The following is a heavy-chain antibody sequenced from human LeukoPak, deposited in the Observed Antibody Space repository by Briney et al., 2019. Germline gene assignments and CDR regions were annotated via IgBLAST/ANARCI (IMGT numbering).Heavy chain of an antibody. CDR1: GYTFTGYY. CDR3: ARADCSSTSCSTHYFDY. V-gene: IGHV1-2*02. D-gene: IGHD2-2*01. J-gene: IGHJ4*02. CDR2: INPNSGGT. Sequence: ASVKVSCKASGYTFTGYYMHWVRQAPGQGLEWMGWINPNSGGTNYAQKFQGRVTITTDESTSTAYMELSSLRSEDTAVYYCARADCSSTSCSTHYFDYWGQGTLVTVSS.